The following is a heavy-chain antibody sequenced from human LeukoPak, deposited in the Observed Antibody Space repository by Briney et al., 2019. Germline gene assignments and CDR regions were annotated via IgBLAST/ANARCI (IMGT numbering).Heavy chain of an antibody. D-gene: IGHD3-22*01. V-gene: IGHV1-69*06. CDR1: GGTFSSYA. J-gene: IGHJ2*01. CDR3: ARGVGITMIVVLDL. CDR2: IIPIFGTA. Sequence: VASVKVSCKASGGTFSSYAISWVRQAPGQGLEWMGGIIPIFGTANYAQKFQGRVTITADKSTSTAYMELSSLRSEDTAVYYCARGVGITMIVVLDLWGRGTLVTVSS.